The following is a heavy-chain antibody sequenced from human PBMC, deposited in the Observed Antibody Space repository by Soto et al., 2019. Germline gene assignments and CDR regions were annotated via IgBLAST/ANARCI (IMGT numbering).Heavy chain of an antibody. D-gene: IGHD4-17*01. J-gene: IGHJ4*02. CDR1: GFTFSTYA. Sequence: GGSLRLSCAASGFTFSTYAMSWVRQAPGKGLEWVSAIGWSGSDIYYADSVRGRFTISRDNAKNSLYLQMNSLRAEDTAVYYCVCGDPRGYWGQGTLVTVSS. V-gene: IGHV3-21*01. CDR3: VCGDPRGY. CDR2: IGWSGSDI.